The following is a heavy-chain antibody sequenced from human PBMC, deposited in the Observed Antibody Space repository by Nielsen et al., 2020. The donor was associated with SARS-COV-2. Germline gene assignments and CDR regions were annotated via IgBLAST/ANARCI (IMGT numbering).Heavy chain of an antibody. Sequence: ASVKVSCKASGGTFSSYAISWVRQAPGQGLEWMGGFDPEDGETIYAQKFQGRVTMTEDTSTDTAYMEVSSLRSDDTAVYYCAANSGYDGDDAFDIWGQGTTVTVSS. CDR3: AANSGYDGDDAFDI. CDR2: FDPEDGET. V-gene: IGHV1-24*01. CDR1: GGTFSSYA. J-gene: IGHJ3*02. D-gene: IGHD5-12*01.